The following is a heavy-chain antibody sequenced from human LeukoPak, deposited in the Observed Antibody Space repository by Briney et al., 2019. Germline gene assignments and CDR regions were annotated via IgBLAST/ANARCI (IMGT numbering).Heavy chain of an antibody. J-gene: IGHJ4*02. D-gene: IGHD6-6*01. CDR2: ISSSSSYI. CDR3: ARDRYSSSDFDY. V-gene: IGHV3-21*01. Sequence: GGSLRLSCAASGFTFSSYSMNWVRQAPGKGLEWVSSISSSSSYIYYADSVKGRFTIPRDNAKNSLYLQMNSLRAEDTAVYYCARDRYSSSDFDYWGQGTLVTISS. CDR1: GFTFSSYS.